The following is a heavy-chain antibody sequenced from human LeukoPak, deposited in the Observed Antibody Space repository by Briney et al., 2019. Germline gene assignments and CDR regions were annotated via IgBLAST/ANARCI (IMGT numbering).Heavy chain of an antibody. Sequence: GGSLRLSCAASGFTFSSYDMHWVRQAPGKGLEWVAVISYDGSNKYYADSVKGRFTISRDNSKNTLYLQMNSLRAEDTAVYYCARAAPMGYFDYWGQGTLVTVSS. V-gene: IGHV3-30*04. CDR3: ARAAPMGYFDY. CDR2: ISYDGSNK. J-gene: IGHJ4*02. CDR1: GFTFSSYD. D-gene: IGHD3-10*01.